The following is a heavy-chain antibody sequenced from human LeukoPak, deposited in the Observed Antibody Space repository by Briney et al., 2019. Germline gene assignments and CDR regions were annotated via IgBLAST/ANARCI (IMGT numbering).Heavy chain of an antibody. CDR1: GYTFTSYG. CDR3: ARGADTGSYGSLVYFVY. J-gene: IGHJ4*02. D-gene: IGHD3-16*01. CDR2: ISAYSGNT. Sequence: ASVKVSFKASGYTFTSYGISWVRQAPGQGLEWMGLISAYSGNTNFAQKLQGRVTMTTDTSTSTAYMELRSLRSDDTAVYFCARGADTGSYGSLVYFVYWGQGTLVTVSS. V-gene: IGHV1-18*01.